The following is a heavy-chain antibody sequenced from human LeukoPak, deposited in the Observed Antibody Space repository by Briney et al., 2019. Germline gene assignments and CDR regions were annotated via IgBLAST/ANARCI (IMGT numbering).Heavy chain of an antibody. CDR2: INAGYGNK. J-gene: IGHJ4*02. Sequence: GASVKVSCKASGYTFTSYARHWVRQAPGQRLEWMGWINAGYGNKKYSQDFQGRVTITRDTSASTAYMELSSLRSEDTAVYYCARVGTTTADYWGQGTLVTVSS. D-gene: IGHD4-17*01. V-gene: IGHV1-3*01. CDR1: GYTFTSYA. CDR3: ARVGTTTADY.